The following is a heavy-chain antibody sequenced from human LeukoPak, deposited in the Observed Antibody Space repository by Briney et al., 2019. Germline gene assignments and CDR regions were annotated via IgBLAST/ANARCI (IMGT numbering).Heavy chain of an antibody. J-gene: IGHJ5*02. V-gene: IGHV1-2*02. Sequence: GASVKVSCKASGYTFTGFYMHWVRQAPGQGLEWMGWINPNSGDTNYAQKFQGRVTMTRDTSISTAYMELSRLTSDDTAVYYYASGYCSGGSCYHNWFDPWGQGTLVTVSS. CDR1: GYTFTGFY. CDR3: ASGYCSGGSCYHNWFDP. CDR2: INPNSGDT. D-gene: IGHD2-15*01.